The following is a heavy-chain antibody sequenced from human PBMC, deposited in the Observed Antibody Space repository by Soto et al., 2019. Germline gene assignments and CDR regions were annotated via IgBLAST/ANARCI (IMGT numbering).Heavy chain of an antibody. D-gene: IGHD3-10*01. CDR2: IYGDGGST. V-gene: IGHV3-74*01. CDR1: GLTFNNNW. CDR3: ARMSYTSLGGGYFDF. J-gene: IGHJ4*02. Sequence: GGSLRLSCAASGLTFNNNWMNWVRQAPGKGLVWVSSIYGDGGSTSYADSVKGRFTVSRDNGKNTLYLQMNSLRAEDTAVYYCARMSYTSLGGGYFDFWGQGTLVTVSS.